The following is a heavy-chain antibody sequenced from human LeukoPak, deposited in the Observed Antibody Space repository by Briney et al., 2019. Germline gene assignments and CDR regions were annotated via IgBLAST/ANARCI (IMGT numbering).Heavy chain of an antibody. D-gene: IGHD3-10*01. CDR1: GFTFSSYS. V-gene: IGHV3-23*01. CDR2: ISADSATT. CDR3: AKASGSYFDY. Sequence: GGSLRLSCAASGFTFSSYSMNWVRQAPGKGLEWVSVISADSATTFYADSVKGRFTISRDDSKNTLYLQMNSLRAEDTAVYYCAKASGSYFDYWGQGTLVTVSS. J-gene: IGHJ4*02.